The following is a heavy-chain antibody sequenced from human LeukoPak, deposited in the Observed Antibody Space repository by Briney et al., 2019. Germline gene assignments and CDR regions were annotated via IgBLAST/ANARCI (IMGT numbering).Heavy chain of an antibody. CDR3: ARGSSGWYSIDY. CDR2: IYSSGST. V-gene: IGHV4-4*07. Sequence: SETLSLTCTVSGGSINNYYWSWIRQPAVKGLEWIGRIYSSGSTNYNPSLQSRVTMSVDTSKNQFSLKLSSVTAADTAVYYCARGSSGWYSIDYWGQGTLVTVSS. D-gene: IGHD6-19*01. J-gene: IGHJ4*02. CDR1: GGSINNYY.